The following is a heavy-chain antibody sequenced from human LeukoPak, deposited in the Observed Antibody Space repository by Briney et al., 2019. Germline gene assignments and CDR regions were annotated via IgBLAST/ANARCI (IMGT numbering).Heavy chain of an antibody. Sequence: SETLSLTCTVSGGSISSYYWSWIRQPPGKGLEWIGYIYYSGSTNYNPSLKSRVTISVDTSKNQFSLKLSSVTAADTAVYYCASGGDGYFDYWGQGTLVTVSS. J-gene: IGHJ4*02. CDR2: IYYSGST. CDR3: ASGGDGYFDY. V-gene: IGHV4-59*01. CDR1: GGSISSYY. D-gene: IGHD3-16*01.